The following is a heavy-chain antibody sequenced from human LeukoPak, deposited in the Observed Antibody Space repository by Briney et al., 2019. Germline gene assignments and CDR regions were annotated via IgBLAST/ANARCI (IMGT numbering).Heavy chain of an antibody. CDR2: INAGNGNT. Sequence: ASVKVSCKASGYTFTSYAMHWVRQAPGQRLEWMGWINAGNGNTKYSQKFQGRVTITRDTSASTAYMELSSLRSEDTAVYYCAEDSSGYYAPEDWGQGTLVTVSS. CDR3: AEDSSGYYAPED. CDR1: GYTFTSYA. D-gene: IGHD3-22*01. J-gene: IGHJ4*02. V-gene: IGHV1-3*01.